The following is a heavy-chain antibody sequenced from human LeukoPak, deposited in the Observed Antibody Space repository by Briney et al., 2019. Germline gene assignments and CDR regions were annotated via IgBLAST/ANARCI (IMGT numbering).Heavy chain of an antibody. J-gene: IGHJ6*03. CDR2: ISDRGDNT. CDR3: ARKRGYSGYGAYYYYMDV. D-gene: IGHD5-12*01. Sequence: PGGSLRLSCAASGFTFSAYGMTWVRQAPGKGLEWVSHISDRGDNTYYADSVKGRFTISRDNAKNSLYLQMNSLRAEDTAVYYCARKRGYSGYGAYYYYMDVWGKGTTVTISS. CDR1: GFTFSAYG. V-gene: IGHV3-21*01.